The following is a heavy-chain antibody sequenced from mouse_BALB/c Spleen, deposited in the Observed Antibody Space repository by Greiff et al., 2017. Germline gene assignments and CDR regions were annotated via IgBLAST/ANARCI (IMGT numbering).Heavy chain of an antibody. Sequence: QVQLQQSGAELAKPGASVKMSCKASGYTFTSYWMHWVKQRPGQGLEWIGYINPSTGYTEYNQKFKDKATLTADKSSSTAYMQLSSLTSEDSAVYYCARSYYRYDDRAMDYWGQGTSVTVSS. J-gene: IGHJ4*01. CDR3: ARSYYRYDDRAMDY. CDR2: INPSTGYT. V-gene: IGHV1-7*01. CDR1: GYTFTSYW. D-gene: IGHD2-14*01.